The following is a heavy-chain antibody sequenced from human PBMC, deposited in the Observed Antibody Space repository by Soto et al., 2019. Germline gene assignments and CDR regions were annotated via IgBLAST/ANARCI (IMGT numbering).Heavy chain of an antibody. J-gene: IGHJ4*02. CDR3: AREGVTYDILTRYYYDY. Sequence: GGSLRLSCAASGFTFSTYSMNWVRQAPGKGLEGVSYISSDGSTIYYADSVKGRFTISRDNAKNSLYLQMNSLRGEDTAVYYCAREGVTYDILTRYYYDYWGQGTLVTVSS. CDR1: GFTFSTYS. D-gene: IGHD3-9*01. CDR2: ISSDGSTI. V-gene: IGHV3-48*04.